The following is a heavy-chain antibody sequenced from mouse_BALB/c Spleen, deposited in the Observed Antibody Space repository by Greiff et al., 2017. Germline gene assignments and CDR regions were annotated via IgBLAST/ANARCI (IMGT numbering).Heavy chain of an antibody. CDR1: GYTFSSYW. CDR2: ILPGSGST. CDR3: ANRYDGGWYYAMDY. Sequence: QVQLKQSGAELMKPGASVKISCKATGYTFSSYWIEWVKQRPGHGLEWIGEILPGSGSTNYNEKFKGKATFTADTSSNTAYMQLSSLTSEDSAVYYCANRYDGGWYYAMDYWGQGTSVTVSS. D-gene: IGHD2-14*01. J-gene: IGHJ4*01. V-gene: IGHV1-9*01.